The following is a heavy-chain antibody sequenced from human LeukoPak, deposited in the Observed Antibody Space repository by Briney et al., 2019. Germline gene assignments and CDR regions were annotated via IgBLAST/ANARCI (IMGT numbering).Heavy chain of an antibody. CDR2: IYYSGST. D-gene: IGHD3-22*01. Sequence: SETLSLTCTVSGGSIRSYYWSWIRQPPGKGLEWIGYIYYSGSTNYNPSLKSRVTISVDTSKNQFSLKLSSVTAADTAVYYCARHQYYYGSSGIYFFDNWGQGTLVTVSS. CDR3: ARHQYYYGSSGIYFFDN. CDR1: GGSIRSYY. V-gene: IGHV4-59*08. J-gene: IGHJ4*02.